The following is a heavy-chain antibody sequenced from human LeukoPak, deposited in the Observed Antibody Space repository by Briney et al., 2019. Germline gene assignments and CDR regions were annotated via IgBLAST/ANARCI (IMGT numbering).Heavy chain of an antibody. CDR3: ATDSFWGCSSTSCYSH. D-gene: IGHD2-2*01. CDR2: FDPEDGET. V-gene: IGHV1-24*01. Sequence: ASVKVSCKVSGYTLTELSMHWVRQAPGKGLEWMGGFDPEDGETIYAQKFQGRVTMTEDTSTDTAYMELGSLRTEDTAVYYCATDSFWGCSSTSCYSHWGQGTLVTVSS. CDR1: GYTLTELS. J-gene: IGHJ4*02.